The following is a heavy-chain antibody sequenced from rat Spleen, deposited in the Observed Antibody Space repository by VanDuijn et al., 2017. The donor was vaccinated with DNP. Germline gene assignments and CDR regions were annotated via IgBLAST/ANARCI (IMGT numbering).Heavy chain of an antibody. D-gene: IGHD1-11*01. J-gene: IGHJ3*01. Sequence: EVQLVVSGGGLVQPGRSLKLSCAASGFIISDYYMAWVRQVPKKGLEWVATISYDGSSTYYRDSVKGRFTVSRDIAKTTLYLQMDSLRSEDTATYYCVRHGGRRPYHWFAYWGQGTLVTVSS. CDR2: ISYDGSST. CDR1: GFIISDYY. CDR3: VRHGGRRPYHWFAY. V-gene: IGHV5-7*01.